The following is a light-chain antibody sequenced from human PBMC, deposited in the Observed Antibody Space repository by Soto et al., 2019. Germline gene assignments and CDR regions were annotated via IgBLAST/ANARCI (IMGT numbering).Light chain of an antibody. CDR3: MQSLQSPYT. Sequence: DIMLTQSPLSLPVTPGEPASISCRSRQSLQHPNGHNYLDWYLQKPGQSPQLLIYLGSNRASGVPDRFSGSGSGRDFTLQISRVEAEDVGVFFCMQSLQSPYTFGQGTKLEIK. CDR1: QSLQHPNGHNY. V-gene: IGKV2-28*01. CDR2: LGS. J-gene: IGKJ2*01.